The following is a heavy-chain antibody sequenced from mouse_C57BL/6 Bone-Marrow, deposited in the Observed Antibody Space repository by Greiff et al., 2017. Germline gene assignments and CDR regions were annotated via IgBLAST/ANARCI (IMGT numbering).Heavy chain of an antibody. CDR3: ARPHYYGSSFDY. CDR2: ISDGGSYT. Sequence: EVNLVESGGGLVKPGGSLKLSCAASGFTFSSYAMSWVRQTPEKRLEWVATISDGGSYTYYPDNVKGRFTISRDNAKNNLYLQMSHLKSEDTAMYYCARPHYYGSSFDYWGQGTTLTVSS. J-gene: IGHJ2*01. D-gene: IGHD1-1*01. V-gene: IGHV5-4*03. CDR1: GFTFSSYA.